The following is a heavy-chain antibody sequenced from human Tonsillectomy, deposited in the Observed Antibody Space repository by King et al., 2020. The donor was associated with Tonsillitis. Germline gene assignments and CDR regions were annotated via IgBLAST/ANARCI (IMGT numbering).Heavy chain of an antibody. CDR3: ARHVYSGYDPFDY. D-gene: IGHD5-12*01. J-gene: IGHJ4*02. V-gene: IGHV4-39*01. Sequence: QLQESGPGLVKPSETLSLTCTVSGGSISSSSYYWGWIRQPPGKGLEWIGSIYYSGSTYYNPSPKSRVTISVDTSKNQFSLKLTSVTAADTAVYYCARHVYSGYDPFDYWGQGTLVTVSS. CDR1: GGSISSSSYY. CDR2: IYYSGST.